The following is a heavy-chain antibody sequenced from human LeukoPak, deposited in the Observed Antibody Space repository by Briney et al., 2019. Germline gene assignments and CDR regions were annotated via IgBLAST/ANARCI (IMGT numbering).Heavy chain of an antibody. CDR1: GYTFTGYD. Sequence: ASVKVSCKASGYTFTGYDINWVRQATGQGLEWMGWTNPNSGNTGYAQKFQGRVTMTRNTSISTAYMELSSLRSEDTAVYYCAILKGSSGYHFDYWGQGTLVTVSS. D-gene: IGHD3-22*01. CDR3: AILKGSSGYHFDY. J-gene: IGHJ4*02. V-gene: IGHV1-8*01. CDR2: TNPNSGNT.